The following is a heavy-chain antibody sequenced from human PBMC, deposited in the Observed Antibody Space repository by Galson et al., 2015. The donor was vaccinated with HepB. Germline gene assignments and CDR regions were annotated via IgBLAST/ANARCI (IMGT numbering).Heavy chain of an antibody. Sequence: SLRLSCAASGFTFSNYGMHWVRQAPGKGLEWVAIIWFDGSNEYYADSVKGRFAVSRDNSNNTLFLQMNSLRAEDTAVYYCARETSFVVIPSTIYYFDYWGPGTLVAVSS. J-gene: IGHJ4*02. V-gene: IGHV3-33*01. CDR1: GFTFSNYG. CDR2: IWFDGSNE. CDR3: ARETSFVVIPSTIYYFDY. D-gene: IGHD2-2*02.